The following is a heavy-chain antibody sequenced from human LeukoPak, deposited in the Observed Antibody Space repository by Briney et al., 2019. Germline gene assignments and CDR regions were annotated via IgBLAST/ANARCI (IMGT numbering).Heavy chain of an antibody. D-gene: IGHD1-1*01. CDR2: ISGSGGST. CDR3: AKATTGAFDY. Sequence: PGASLRLSCAASGSTFSSYAMSWVRQAPGKGLEWVSAISGSGGSTYYADSVKGRFTISRDNSKNTLYLQMNSLRAEDTAVYYCAKATTGAFDYWGQGTLVTVSS. V-gene: IGHV3-23*01. CDR1: GSTFSSYA. J-gene: IGHJ4*02.